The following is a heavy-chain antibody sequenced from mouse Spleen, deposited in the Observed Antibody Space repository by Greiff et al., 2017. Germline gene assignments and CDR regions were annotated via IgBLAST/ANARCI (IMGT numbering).Heavy chain of an antibody. V-gene: IGHV5-6*01. CDR1: GFTFSSYG. J-gene: IGHJ2*01. Sequence: EVQLVESGGDLVKPGGSLKLSCAASGFTFSSYGMSWVRQTPDKRLEWVATISSGGSYTYYPDSVKGRFTISRDNAKNTLYLQMSSLKSEDTAMYYCARQLRPHYFDYWGQGTTLTVSS. CDR3: ARQLRPHYFDY. D-gene: IGHD3-2*02. CDR2: ISSGGSYT.